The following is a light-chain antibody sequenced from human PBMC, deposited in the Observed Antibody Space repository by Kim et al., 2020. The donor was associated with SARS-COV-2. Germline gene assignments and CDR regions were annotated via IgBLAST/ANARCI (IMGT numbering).Light chain of an antibody. J-gene: IGLJ1*01. CDR3: CSYAGSSTYV. V-gene: IGLV2-23*01. CDR2: EDT. CDR1: SSDVGSYDL. Sequence: QSALTQPASVSGSPGQSITISCTGTSSDVGSYDLVSWYQQHPGKAPKLIIYEDTKRPSGVSYRFSGSKSGNTASLTISGLQAEDEADYHCCSYAGSSTYVFGTGTKVTVL.